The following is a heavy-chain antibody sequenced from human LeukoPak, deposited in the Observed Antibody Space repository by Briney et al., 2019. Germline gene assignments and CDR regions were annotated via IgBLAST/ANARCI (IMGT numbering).Heavy chain of an antibody. Sequence: GGSLRLSCAASGFTFSSFSMNWVRQAPGKGLEWVSAISGSGGSTYYADSVKGRFTISRDNSKNTLYLQMNSLRAEDTAVYYCAKDRRHSSLGDSFDYWGQGTLVTVSS. V-gene: IGHV3-23*01. CDR1: GFTFSSFS. J-gene: IGHJ4*02. CDR2: ISGSGGST. D-gene: IGHD6-6*01. CDR3: AKDRRHSSLGDSFDY.